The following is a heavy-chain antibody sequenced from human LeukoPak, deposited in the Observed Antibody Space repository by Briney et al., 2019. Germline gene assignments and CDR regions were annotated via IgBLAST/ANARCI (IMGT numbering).Heavy chain of an antibody. CDR3: ARGYSSSWYDY. CDR2: INHSGST. V-gene: IGHV4-34*01. CDR1: GGSFSGYY. D-gene: IGHD6-13*01. J-gene: IGHJ4*02. Sequence: SETLSLTCAVYGGSFSGYYWSWIRQPPGKGLEWIGEINHSGSTNYNPSLKSRVTISVDTSKNQFSLKLSSVTAADTAVYYCARGYSSSWYDYWGQGTLVTVSS.